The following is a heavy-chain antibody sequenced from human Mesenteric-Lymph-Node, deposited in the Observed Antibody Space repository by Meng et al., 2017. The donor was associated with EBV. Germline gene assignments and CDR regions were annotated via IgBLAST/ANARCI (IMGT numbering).Heavy chain of an antibody. CDR2: IYHSGIT. J-gene: IGHJ5*02. CDR1: GGSISSSNW. Sequence: QVQLPESGPGLVKPSGTLSLTVAVSGGSISSSNWWSWVRQPPGKGLEWIGEIYHSGITNYNPSLSSRVTMSVDKSKNQFSLNLISLTAADTAVYYCASAQCSGGGCPGGSWGQGTLVTVSS. D-gene: IGHD2-15*01. CDR3: ASAQCSGGGCPGGS. V-gene: IGHV4-4*02.